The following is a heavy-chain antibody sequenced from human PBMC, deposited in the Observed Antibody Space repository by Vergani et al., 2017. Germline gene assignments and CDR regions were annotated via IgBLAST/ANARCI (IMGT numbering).Heavy chain of an antibody. J-gene: IGHJ5*02. D-gene: IGHD2-2*01. Sequence: QVQLVQSGAEVKKPGASVKVSCKASGYTFTSYYMHWVRQAPGQGLEWMGIINPSGGSTSYAQKFQGRVTITRETSTSTVSMEMSSLRSDDTAVYYCARDRRYCSSTSFYVGRYWFDPWGQGTLVTVSS. CDR1: GYTFTSYY. V-gene: IGHV1-46*01. CDR3: ARDRRYCSSTSFYVGRYWFDP. CDR2: INPSGGST.